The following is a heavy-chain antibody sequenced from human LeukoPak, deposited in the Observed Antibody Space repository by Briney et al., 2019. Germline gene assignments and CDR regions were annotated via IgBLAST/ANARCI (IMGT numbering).Heavy chain of an antibody. CDR2: ISYDGSNK. Sequence: GGSLRLSCAASGFTFSSYAMHWVRQAPGKGLEWVAVISYDGSNKYYADSVKGRFTISRDNSKNTLYLQMNSLRAEDTAVHYCARGSLPYSSSCLDYWGQGTLVTVSS. CDR1: GFTFSSYA. CDR3: ARGSLPYSSSCLDY. V-gene: IGHV3-30-3*01. D-gene: IGHD6-13*01. J-gene: IGHJ4*02.